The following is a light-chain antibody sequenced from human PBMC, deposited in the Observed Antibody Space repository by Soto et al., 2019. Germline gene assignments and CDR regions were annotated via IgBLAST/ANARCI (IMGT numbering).Light chain of an antibody. CDR2: KAS. CDR1: QTISMW. V-gene: IGKV1-5*03. CDR3: QQYSNLWT. J-gene: IGKJ1*01. Sequence: DIQMTRSPSTLSVSLLDRVSSSCRASQTISMWLAWYQQKPGKAPMLLIYKASYLESGVPSRFSGSGFGTEFTLTISSLQPDDFGTYYCQQYSNLWTFGQGTKVDIK.